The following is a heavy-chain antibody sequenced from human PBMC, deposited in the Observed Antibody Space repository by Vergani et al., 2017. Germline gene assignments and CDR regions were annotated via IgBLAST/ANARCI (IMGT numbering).Heavy chain of an antibody. D-gene: IGHD3-3*01. Sequence: QVQLVQSGAEVKKPGSSVKVSCKASGGTFSSYAISWVRQAPGQGLEWMGGIIPIFGTANYAQKFQGRVTITADKSTSTAYMELSRLRSDDTAVYYCAKTISGIAPSGFDYWGQGILVTVSS. CDR3: AKTISGIAPSGFDY. V-gene: IGHV1-69*06. CDR1: GGTFSSYA. J-gene: IGHJ4*02. CDR2: IIPIFGTA.